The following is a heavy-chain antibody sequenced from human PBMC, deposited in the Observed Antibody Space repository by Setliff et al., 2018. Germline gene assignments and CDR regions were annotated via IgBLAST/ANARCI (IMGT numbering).Heavy chain of an antibody. V-gene: IGHV4-34*01. Sequence: SETLSLTCAVYGGSFSGYYWSWIRQPPGKRLEWIGEINHSGSTNYNPSLKSRVTISVDTSKNQFSLKLSSVTAADTAEYYCARVAGAYYFDYWGQGTLVTVSS. D-gene: IGHD7-27*01. CDR1: GGSFSGYY. CDR3: ARVAGAYYFDY. J-gene: IGHJ4*02. CDR2: INHSGST.